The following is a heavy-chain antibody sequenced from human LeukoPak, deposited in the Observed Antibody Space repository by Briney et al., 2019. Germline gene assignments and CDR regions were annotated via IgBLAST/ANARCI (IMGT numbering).Heavy chain of an antibody. CDR3: ANPLLRGIVEGYYGMDV. CDR1: RFTFSSYA. D-gene: IGHD3-22*01. CDR2: ISGSGGST. J-gene: IGHJ6*02. Sequence: PGGSLRLSCAASRFTFSSYAMSWVRQAPGKGLEWVSAISGSGGSTYYADSVKGRFTISRDNSKNTLYLQMNSLRAEDTAVYYCANPLLRGIVEGYYGMDVWGQGTTVTVSS. V-gene: IGHV3-23*01.